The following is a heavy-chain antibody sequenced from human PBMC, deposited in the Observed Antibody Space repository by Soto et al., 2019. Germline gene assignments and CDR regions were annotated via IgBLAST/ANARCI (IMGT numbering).Heavy chain of an antibody. V-gene: IGHV3-48*01. Sequence: EVQLVESGGGLVQPGGSLRLSCAASGFTFSSYSMNWVRQAPGKGLEWVSYISSSSSTIYYADSVKGRFTISRDNARNSLYLQMNSLRAEDTAVYYCAREGGSWYSLNWFDPWGQGTLVTVSS. CDR1: GFTFSSYS. D-gene: IGHD6-13*01. J-gene: IGHJ5*02. CDR3: AREGGSWYSLNWFDP. CDR2: ISSSSSTI.